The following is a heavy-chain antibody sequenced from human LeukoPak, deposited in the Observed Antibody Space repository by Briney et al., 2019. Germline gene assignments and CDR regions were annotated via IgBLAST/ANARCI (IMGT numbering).Heavy chain of an antibody. D-gene: IGHD3-22*01. V-gene: IGHV1-18*01. Sequence: ASVKVSCKASGYTFTNYGINWVRQAPGQGLEWMGWISAYNGNTNYAQKLQGRVTMTTDTSTSTAYMELRSLRSDDTAVYYCARPTMIKPRGAFDIWGQGTMVTVSS. J-gene: IGHJ3*02. CDR2: ISAYNGNT. CDR3: ARPTMIKPRGAFDI. CDR1: GYTFTNYG.